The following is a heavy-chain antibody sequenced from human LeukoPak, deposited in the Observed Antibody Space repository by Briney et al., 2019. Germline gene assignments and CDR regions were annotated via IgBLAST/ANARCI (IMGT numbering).Heavy chain of an antibody. D-gene: IGHD1-26*01. V-gene: IGHV4-59*01. Sequence: PSETLSLTCTVSGGSISSYYWSWIRQPPGKGLEWIGYIYYSGITSYNPSLNSRVTISIDTSKNQFSLNLSSVTAADPAVYYCARDNRGTYYGDFDYWGQGTLVTVSS. J-gene: IGHJ4*02. CDR3: ARDNRGTYYGDFDY. CDR2: IYYSGIT. CDR1: GGSISSYY.